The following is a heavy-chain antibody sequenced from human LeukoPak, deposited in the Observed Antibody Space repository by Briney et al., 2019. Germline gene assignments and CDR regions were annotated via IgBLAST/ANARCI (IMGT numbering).Heavy chain of an antibody. Sequence: SETLSLTCTVSGGSISSYYWSWIRQPPGKGLEWIGYIYYSGSTNYNPSLKSRVTISVDTSKNQFSLKLSSVTAADTAVYYCARLPDHYDSSGYYWGQGTLVTVSS. D-gene: IGHD3-22*01. CDR2: IYYSGST. CDR1: GGSISSYY. J-gene: IGHJ4*02. CDR3: ARLPDHYDSSGYY. V-gene: IGHV4-59*01.